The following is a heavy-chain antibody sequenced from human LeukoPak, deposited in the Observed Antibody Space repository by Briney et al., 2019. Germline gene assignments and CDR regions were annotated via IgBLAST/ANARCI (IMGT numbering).Heavy chain of an antibody. Sequence: PGGSLRLSCAVSGFIFSNYGMHWVRQAPGKGLEWVSYISLSSSSIYYADSLKGRFTISRDNAKNSLYLQMNSLRAEDTALYYCARDLAYYDSSGCLFDYWGQGTLVTVSS. J-gene: IGHJ4*02. CDR1: GFIFSNYG. CDR2: ISLSSSSI. V-gene: IGHV3-21*04. D-gene: IGHD3-22*01. CDR3: ARDLAYYDSSGCLFDY.